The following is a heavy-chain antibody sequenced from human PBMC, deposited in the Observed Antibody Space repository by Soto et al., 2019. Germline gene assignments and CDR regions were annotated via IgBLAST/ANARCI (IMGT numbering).Heavy chain of an antibody. CDR2: INAGNGNT. Sequence: GASVKVSCKASGYTFTSYAMHWVRQAPGQRLEWMGWINAGNGNTKYSQKSQGRVTITRDTSASTAYMELSSLRSEDTAVYYCARSAAAAGTWGRSSNWFDPWGQGTLVTVSS. D-gene: IGHD6-13*01. J-gene: IGHJ5*02. CDR1: GYTFTSYA. V-gene: IGHV1-3*01. CDR3: ARSAAAAGTWGRSSNWFDP.